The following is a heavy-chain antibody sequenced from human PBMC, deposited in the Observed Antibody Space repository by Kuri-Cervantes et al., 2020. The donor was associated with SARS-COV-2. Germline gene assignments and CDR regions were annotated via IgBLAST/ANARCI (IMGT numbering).Heavy chain of an antibody. Sequence: ASVKVSCKASGYTFTDYYIHWVRQAPGQGLEWMGWINPISGGTKYAQKFQGRVTMTRGTSISTANMELSRLRSDDTAVYYCVRFRYYDSSRDALDIWGQGTMVTVSS. CDR1: GYTFTDYY. D-gene: IGHD3-22*01. J-gene: IGHJ3*02. V-gene: IGHV1-2*02. CDR2: INPISGGT. CDR3: VRFRYYDSSRDALDI.